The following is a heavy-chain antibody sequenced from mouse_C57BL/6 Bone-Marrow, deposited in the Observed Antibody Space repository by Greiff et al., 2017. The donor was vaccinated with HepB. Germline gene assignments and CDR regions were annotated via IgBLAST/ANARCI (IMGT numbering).Heavy chain of an antibody. CDR2: INPSTGGT. CDR1: GYSFTGYY. D-gene: IGHD1-1*01. CDR3: ARPSTTVVATDRAMDY. Sequence: VQLQQSGPELVKPGASVKISCKASGYSFTGYYMNWVKQSPEKSLEWIGEINPSTGGTTYNQTFKAKATLTVDKSSSTAYMQLKSLTSEDSAVYYCARPSTTVVATDRAMDYWGQGTSVTVSS. V-gene: IGHV1-42*01. J-gene: IGHJ4*01.